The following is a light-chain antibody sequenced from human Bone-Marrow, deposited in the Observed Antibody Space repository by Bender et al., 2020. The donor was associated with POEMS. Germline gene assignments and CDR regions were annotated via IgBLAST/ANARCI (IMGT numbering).Light chain of an antibody. CDR1: NSNIGTNA. CDR3: AAWDAGLSGGV. Sequence: QSVLTQPPSASGTPGQRVTISCSGSNSNIGTNAVNWYQQFPGTAPKLLIYSDNQRPSGVPDRCYAFKSGTSASLASSGLQSEDEADYCWAAWDAGLSGGVFGGGTKLTVL. V-gene: IGLV1-44*01. CDR2: SDN. J-gene: IGLJ3*02.